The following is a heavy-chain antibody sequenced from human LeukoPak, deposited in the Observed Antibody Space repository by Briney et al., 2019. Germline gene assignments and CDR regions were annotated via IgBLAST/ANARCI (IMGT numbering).Heavy chain of an antibody. J-gene: IGHJ4*02. Sequence: SETLSLTCIVSGGSISSSIYYWAWVRQPPGKGLEWIGYIYYSGSTNYNPSLKSRVTISVDTSKNQFSLKLSSVTAADTAVYYCARGGYKSFDYWGQGTLVTVSS. V-gene: IGHV4-61*05. CDR3: ARGGYKSFDY. CDR2: IYYSGST. D-gene: IGHD5-24*01. CDR1: GGSISSSIYY.